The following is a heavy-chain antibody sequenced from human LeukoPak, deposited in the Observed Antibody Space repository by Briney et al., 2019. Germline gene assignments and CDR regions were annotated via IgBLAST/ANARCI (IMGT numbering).Heavy chain of an antibody. D-gene: IGHD3-22*01. CDR3: AKRAVVIRVILVGFHKEAYYFDS. J-gene: IGHJ4*02. Sequence: GGSLRLSCAVSGITLSNYGMSWVRQAPGKGLEWVSGISGSGGNTYYADSVKGRFTISRDNSKNTLYLQMNSLRAEDTAVYFCAKRAVVIRVILVGFHKEAYYFDSWGQGALVTVSS. CDR1: GITLSNYG. CDR2: ISGSGGNT. V-gene: IGHV3-23*01.